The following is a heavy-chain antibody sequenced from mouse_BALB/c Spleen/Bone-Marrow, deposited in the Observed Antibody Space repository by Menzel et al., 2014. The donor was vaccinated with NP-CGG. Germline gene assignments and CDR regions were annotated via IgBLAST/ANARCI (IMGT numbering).Heavy chain of an antibody. D-gene: IGHD2-10*02. CDR3: ARNPYGNFAMDY. CDR2: IWSDGNT. J-gene: IGHJ4*01. Sequence: QVKLHESAPGLVAHPQSQFITCNVAGFSLTNYGVHCVRQPPGKGLEWLVVIWSDGNTNYNLSLKSRLSISKDNSKSQVFLKMNSLQTDDTAMYYCARNPYGNFAMDYRGQGSSVSASS. V-gene: IGHV2-6*02. CDR1: GFSLTNYG.